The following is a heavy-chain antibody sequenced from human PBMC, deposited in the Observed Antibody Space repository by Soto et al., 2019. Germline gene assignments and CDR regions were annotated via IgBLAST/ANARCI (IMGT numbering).Heavy chain of an antibody. CDR3: ARVFSVATPVLYGFDI. V-gene: IGHV3-21*04. CDR1: GFSFSSYS. CDR2: ISGSSGST. Sequence: EVQLVESGGGLVETWESLRLSCTAYGFSFSSYSMNWVRQAPGKGLEWVSSISGSSGSTYYADSVKGRFTISRDTARNSLYLQMNSLRDDDTAVYFCARVFSVATPVLYGFDIWGQGTMVTVSS. D-gene: IGHD2-15*01. J-gene: IGHJ3*02.